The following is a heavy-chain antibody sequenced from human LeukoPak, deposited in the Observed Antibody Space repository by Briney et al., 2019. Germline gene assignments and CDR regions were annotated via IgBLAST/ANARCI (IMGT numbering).Heavy chain of an antibody. CDR2: IYYSGST. D-gene: IGHD3-16*01. Sequence: SETLSLTCTVSGGSISSSSYYWGWIRQPPGKGLEWIGSIYYSGSTYYNPSLKSRVTISVDTSKNQFSLKLSSVTAADTAVYYCARGSHYDYVWAFDIWGQGTMVTVSS. J-gene: IGHJ3*02. V-gene: IGHV4-39*07. CDR3: ARGSHYDYVWAFDI. CDR1: GGSISSSSYY.